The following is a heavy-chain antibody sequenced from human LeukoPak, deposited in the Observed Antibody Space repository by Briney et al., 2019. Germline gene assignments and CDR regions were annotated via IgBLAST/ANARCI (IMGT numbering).Heavy chain of an antibody. Sequence: VASVKVSCKASVYTFSRYGISWVRQAPGQGLEWMGWISAYNGNTNYAQKLQGRVTMTTDTSTSTAYMELRSLTSDDTAVYYCARLAVAGNYWGQGTLVTVSS. CDR3: ARLAVAGNY. CDR2: ISAYNGNT. J-gene: IGHJ4*02. D-gene: IGHD6-19*01. V-gene: IGHV1-18*01. CDR1: VYTFSRYG.